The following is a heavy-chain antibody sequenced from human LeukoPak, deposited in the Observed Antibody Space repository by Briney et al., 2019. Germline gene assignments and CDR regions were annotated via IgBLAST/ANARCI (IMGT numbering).Heavy chain of an antibody. V-gene: IGHV3-33*01. CDR2: IWYDGNNK. D-gene: IGHD3-10*01. CDR1: GFTFSSYG. Sequence: GGSLRLSCAASGFTFSSYGMHWVRQAPGKGLEWVAIIWYDGNNKYYADSLKGRFTISRDNSKNTLYLQINSLRAEGTAVSSCVRDRGSTNYFDYWGQGALVTVSS. CDR3: VRDRGSTNYFDY. J-gene: IGHJ4*02.